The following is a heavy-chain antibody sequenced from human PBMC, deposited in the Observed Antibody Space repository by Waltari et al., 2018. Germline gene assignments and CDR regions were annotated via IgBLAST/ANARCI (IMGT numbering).Heavy chain of an antibody. Sequence: GWGRQRPGEGREWIGSGACLGATGSRPSRKGRGTMARDTCANQLSLKLGSVTAEDTAMYYCATYIGASVGTAACDVWGQGTMVTVSS. V-gene: IGHV4-39*01. CDR2: GACLGAT. CDR3: ATYIGASVGTAACDV. D-gene: IGHD5-12*01. J-gene: IGHJ3*01.